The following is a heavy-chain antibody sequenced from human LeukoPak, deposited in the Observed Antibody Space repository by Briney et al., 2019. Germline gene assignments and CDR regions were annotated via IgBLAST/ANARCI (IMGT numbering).Heavy chain of an antibody. CDR2: IYYSGST. CDR1: GGSISSSSSY. V-gene: IGHV4-61*05. Sequence: SETLSLTCTVSGGSISSSSSYWGWIRQPPGKGLEWIGYIYYSGSTNYNPSLKRRVTQSVDTSKNQFSLKLSSVTAVDTAVYYCARLRPDYDILTGFPMDVWGPGTTVTVSS. J-gene: IGHJ6*02. CDR3: ARLRPDYDILTGFPMDV. D-gene: IGHD3-9*01.